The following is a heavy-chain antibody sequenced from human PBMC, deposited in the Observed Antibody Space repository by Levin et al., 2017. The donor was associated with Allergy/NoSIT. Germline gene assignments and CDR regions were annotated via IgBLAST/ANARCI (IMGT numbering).Heavy chain of an antibody. J-gene: IGHJ3*02. V-gene: IGHV3-30*18. CDR2: ISYDGSNK. Sequence: GGSLRLSCAASGFTFSSYGMHWVRQAPGKGLEWVAVISYDGSNKYYADSVKGRFTISRDNSKNTLYLQMNSLRAEDTAVYYCAKEEEGVAFDIWGQGTMVTVSS. CDR3: AKEEEGVAFDI. D-gene: IGHD3-10*01. CDR1: GFTFSSYG.